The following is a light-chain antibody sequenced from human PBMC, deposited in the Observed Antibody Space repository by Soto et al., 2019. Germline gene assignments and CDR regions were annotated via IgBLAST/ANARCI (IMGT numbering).Light chain of an antibody. Sequence: DIVMTQTPLSLSVTPGQPASISCKSSQSLLHSDGKTYLYWYLQKSGQPPQLLIYEVFNRFSGVPDRVSGSGSGTDFTLNISRVEAADVGFYYCRQRIPLWTFGQGTKVEIK. CDR3: RQRIPLWT. CDR2: EVF. V-gene: IGKV2D-29*01. J-gene: IGKJ1*01. CDR1: QSLLHSDGKTY.